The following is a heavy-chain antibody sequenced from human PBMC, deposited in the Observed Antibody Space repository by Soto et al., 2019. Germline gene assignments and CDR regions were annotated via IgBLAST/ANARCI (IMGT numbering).Heavy chain of an antibody. CDR1: GFTFSSYS. Sequence: GGSLRLSCAASGFTFSSYSMNWVRQAPGKGLEWVSSISSSSYIYYADSVKGRFTISRDNAKNSLYLQMNSLRAEDTAVYYCARELEQLPYSVSYWGQGTLVTVSS. J-gene: IGHJ4*02. V-gene: IGHV3-21*01. CDR2: ISSSSYI. CDR3: ARELEQLPYSVSY. D-gene: IGHD6-13*01.